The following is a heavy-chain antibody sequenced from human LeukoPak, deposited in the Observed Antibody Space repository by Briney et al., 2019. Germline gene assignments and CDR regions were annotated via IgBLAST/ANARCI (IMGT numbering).Heavy chain of an antibody. D-gene: IGHD6-13*01. CDR3: ARAYRSSWYANWFDP. J-gene: IGHJ5*02. Sequence: PSETLSLTCTVSGGSISSGSYYWSWIRQPAGKGLEWIGRIYTTGSTNYNPSLKSRVTISLDTSKNQFSLKLSSVTAADTAVFYCARAYRSSWYANWFDPWGQGTLVTVSS. CDR2: IYTTGST. CDR1: GGSISSGSYY. V-gene: IGHV4-61*02.